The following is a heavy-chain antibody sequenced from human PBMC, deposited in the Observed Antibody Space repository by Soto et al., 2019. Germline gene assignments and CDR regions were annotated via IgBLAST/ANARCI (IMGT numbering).Heavy chain of an antibody. J-gene: IGHJ4*02. CDR2: ISAYNGDT. Sequence: QAQLVQSGGEVKKPGASVKVSCRASGYTFTSYGYAWVRQAPGQGLEWMGWISAYNGDTNYAQKFQDRVTLTTDTSTNTAHMVLRNLGSDDTAVYYCARSGAYCTSITCLFDSFWGLGTLVTVSS. CDR1: GYTFTSYG. D-gene: IGHD2-8*01. CDR3: ARSGAYCTSITCLFDSF. V-gene: IGHV1-18*01.